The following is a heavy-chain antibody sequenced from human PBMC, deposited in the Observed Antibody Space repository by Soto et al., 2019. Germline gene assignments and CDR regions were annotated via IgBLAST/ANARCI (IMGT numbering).Heavy chain of an antibody. CDR3: ARYGHSSSSEYYYYYGMAV. D-gene: IGHD6-6*01. CDR1: GYSFTSYW. J-gene: IGHJ6*02. CDR2: IYPGDSDT. Sequence: GESLKISCKGSGYSFTSYWIGWVRQMPGKGLEWMGIIYPGDSDTRYSPSFQGQVTISADKSISTAYLQSSSLKASDTAMYYCARYGHSSSSEYYYYYGMAVWGQGTTVTVSS. V-gene: IGHV5-51*01.